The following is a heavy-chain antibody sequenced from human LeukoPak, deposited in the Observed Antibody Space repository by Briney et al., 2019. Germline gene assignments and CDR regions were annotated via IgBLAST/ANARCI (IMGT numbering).Heavy chain of an antibody. CDR1: GFTFTSSA. CDR3: AREKDPTVTTELDY. J-gene: IGHJ4*02. D-gene: IGHD4-17*01. Sequence: ASVKVSCKASGFTFTSSAVQWVRQARGQRLEWMGWISAYNGNTNYAQKLQGRVTMTTDTSTSTAYMELRSLRSDDTAVYYCAREKDPTVTTELDYWGQGTLVTVSS. V-gene: IGHV1-18*01. CDR2: ISAYNGNT.